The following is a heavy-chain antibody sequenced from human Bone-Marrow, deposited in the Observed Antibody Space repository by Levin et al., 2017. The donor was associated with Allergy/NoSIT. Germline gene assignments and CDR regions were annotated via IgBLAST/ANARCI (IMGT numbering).Heavy chain of an antibody. D-gene: IGHD2/OR15-2a*01. V-gene: IGHV3-11*01. CDR3: AKIVILPGPYGYDV. CDR1: GFTFSDHY. Sequence: PGGSLRLSCAASGFTFSDHYMSWIRQAPGKGLECVSYISSGGSIIYLADSVKGRFTISRDNAKNSLYLQMNSLRAEDTAIYYCAKIVILPGPYGYDVWGQGTTVTVAS. CDR2: ISSGGSII. J-gene: IGHJ6*02.